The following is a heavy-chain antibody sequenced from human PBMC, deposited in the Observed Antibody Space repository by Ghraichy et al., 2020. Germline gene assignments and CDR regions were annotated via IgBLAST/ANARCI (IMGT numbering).Heavy chain of an antibody. D-gene: IGHD3-10*01. CDR3: ARDYGSRGLNLNWFDP. J-gene: IGHJ5*02. CDR1: GGSIISNY. CDR2: VSYSGST. V-gene: IGHV4-59*01. Sequence: SETLSLTCTVSGGSIISNYWSWIRQPPGKGLEWIGYVSYSGSTNYNPSLKSRVTVSVDRSKNQFSLNLRSVTAADTAVYYCARDYGSRGLNLNWFDPWGQGTLVTVSS.